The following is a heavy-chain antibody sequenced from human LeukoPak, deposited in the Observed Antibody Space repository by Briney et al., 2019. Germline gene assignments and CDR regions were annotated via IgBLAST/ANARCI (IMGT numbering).Heavy chain of an antibody. V-gene: IGHV4-61*08. CDR2: IYYSGST. CDR3: ARTVVTYGRGYFDY. J-gene: IGHJ4*02. Sequence: SETLSLTCTVSGGSISSSDYYWSWIRQPPGKGLEWIGYIYYSGSTNYNPSLKSRVTISVDTSKNQFSLKLSSVTAADTAVYYCARTVVTYGRGYFDYWGQGTLVTVSS. D-gene: IGHD4-23*01. CDR1: GGSISSSDYY.